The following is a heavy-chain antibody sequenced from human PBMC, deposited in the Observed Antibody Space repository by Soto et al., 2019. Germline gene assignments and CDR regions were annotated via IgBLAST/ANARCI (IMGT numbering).Heavy chain of an antibody. CDR1: GASISVHSYY. D-gene: IGHD1-20*01. CDR3: TRRSNWNDNYFDP. V-gene: IGHV4-39*01. Sequence: SETLSLTGTVSGASISVHSYYWNWIRQPPGKGLEWIGSSYYSGTTYFNPSIKSRATMSVDTSKNQFSLRLTSWTAADTAIYYCTRRSNWNDNYFDPWGPGALVTVSS. CDR2: SYYSGTT. J-gene: IGHJ5*02.